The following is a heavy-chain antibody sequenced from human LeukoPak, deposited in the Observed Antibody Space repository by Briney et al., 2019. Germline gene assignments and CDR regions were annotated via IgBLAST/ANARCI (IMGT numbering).Heavy chain of an antibody. V-gene: IGHV1-18*01. Sequence: GASVKVSCKASGYTFTSYGISWVRQAPGQGPEWMGWISAYNGNTSYAQKLQGRVTMTTDTSTSTAYMELRSLRSDDTAVYYCARGGAPKRERHSYYYYYYMDVWGKGTTVAVSS. CDR3: ARGGAPKRERHSYYYYYYMDV. J-gene: IGHJ6*03. D-gene: IGHD5-12*01. CDR2: ISAYNGNT. CDR1: GYTFTSYG.